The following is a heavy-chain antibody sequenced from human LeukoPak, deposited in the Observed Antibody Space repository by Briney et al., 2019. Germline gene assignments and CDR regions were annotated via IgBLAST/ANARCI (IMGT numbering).Heavy chain of an antibody. D-gene: IGHD6-13*01. CDR2: IWYDGSNK. CDR3: ARSPATSYSNYWYQTDF. CDR1: GFTFSSYG. V-gene: IGHV3-33*01. Sequence: PGRSLRLSCAASGFTFSSYGMHWVRQAPGKGLDWVAVIWYDGSNKYYADSVKGRFTISRDNSKNTLYLQMNSLRAEDTAVYYCARSPATSYSNYWYQTDFWGQGTLVTVSS. J-gene: IGHJ4*02.